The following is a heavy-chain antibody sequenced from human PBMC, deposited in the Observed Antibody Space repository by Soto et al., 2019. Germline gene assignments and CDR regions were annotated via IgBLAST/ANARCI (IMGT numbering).Heavy chain of an antibody. V-gene: IGHV3-23*01. CDR3: AKVGTVDYYDPYFQH. Sequence: PGGSLRRSCTASGFTFSSYAMSWVRQAPGKGLEWVSAISGSGGSTYYADSVKGRFTISRDNSKNTLYLQMNSLRAEDTAVYYCAKVGTVDYYDPYFQHWGQGTLVTVSS. J-gene: IGHJ1*01. D-gene: IGHD3-22*01. CDR1: GFTFSSYA. CDR2: ISGSGGST.